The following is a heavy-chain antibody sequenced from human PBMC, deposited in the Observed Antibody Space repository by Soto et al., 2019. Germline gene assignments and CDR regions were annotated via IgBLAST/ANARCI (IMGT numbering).Heavy chain of an antibody. D-gene: IGHD3-16*02. CDR2: INSDGSST. Sequence: EVQLVESGGGLVQPGGSLRLSCAASGFTFSSYWMHWVRQAPGKGRVWVSRINSDGSSTSYADSVKGRFTISRDSAKNTLYLQMNSLRADDTAVYYCARGLCYDDIWGSYRQGIYAFGIWVQGTMVTVSS. CDR3: ARGLCYDDIWGSYRQGIYAFGI. J-gene: IGHJ3*02. V-gene: IGHV3-74*01. CDR1: GFTFSSYW.